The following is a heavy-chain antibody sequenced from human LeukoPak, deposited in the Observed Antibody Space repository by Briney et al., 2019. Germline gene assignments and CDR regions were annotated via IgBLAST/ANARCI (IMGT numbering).Heavy chain of an antibody. J-gene: IGHJ4*02. CDR1: GGSISSSSYY. CDR3: ARKRVAATSLFDY. CDR2: IYYSGST. V-gene: IGHV4-39*01. D-gene: IGHD2-15*01. Sequence: PSETLSLTCTVSGGSISSSSYYWGWIRQPPGKGLEWIGSIYYSGSTYYNPSLESRVTISVDTSKNQFSLKLSSVTAADTAVYYCARKRVAATSLFDYWGQGTLVTVSS.